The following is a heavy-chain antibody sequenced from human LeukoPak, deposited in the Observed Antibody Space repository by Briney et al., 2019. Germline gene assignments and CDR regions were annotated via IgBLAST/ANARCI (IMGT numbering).Heavy chain of an antibody. V-gene: IGHV3-30*02. CDR3: AKDAFRGYSYGYRVSMVWFDQ. D-gene: IGHD5-18*01. Sequence: GGSLRLSCAASGFTFSTYGMHWVRQAPGKGLEWVAFIPYDGNNQYYADSVKGRFTISRDISKNTLYLQMYSLRAEDTAVYFCAKDAFRGYSYGYRVSMVWFDQWGQGILVTVSS. CDR2: IPYDGNNQ. CDR1: GFTFSTYG. J-gene: IGHJ5*02.